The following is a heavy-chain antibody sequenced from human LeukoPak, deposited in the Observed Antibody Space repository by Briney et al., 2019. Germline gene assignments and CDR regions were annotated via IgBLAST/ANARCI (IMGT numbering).Heavy chain of an antibody. CDR1: GFTFSSYW. CDR2: INSDGSTT. CDR3: ARGRTDYYGSGSYWPLFDY. Sequence: GGSLRLSCAASGFTFSSYWMHWVRQAPGKGLVWVSNINSDGSTTTYADSVKGRFTISRDNAENTLYLQMNSLRAEDTAVYYCARGRTDYYGSGSYWPLFDYWGQGTLVTVSS. D-gene: IGHD3-10*01. J-gene: IGHJ4*02. V-gene: IGHV3-74*01.